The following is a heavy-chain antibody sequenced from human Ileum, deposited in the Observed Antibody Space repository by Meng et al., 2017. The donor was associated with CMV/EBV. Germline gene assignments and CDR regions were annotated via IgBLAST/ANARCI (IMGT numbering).Heavy chain of an antibody. CDR1: GFTVSSNY. D-gene: IGHD6-6*01. Sequence: GESLKISCAASGFTVSSNYMSWVRQAPGKGLEWVSVIYSGGSTYYADSVKGRFTISRDNSKNTLYLQMNSLRAEDTAVYYCARNTREYSSSPFDYWGQGTLVTVSS. J-gene: IGHJ4*02. CDR3: ARNTREYSSSPFDY. CDR2: IYSGGST. V-gene: IGHV3-66*02.